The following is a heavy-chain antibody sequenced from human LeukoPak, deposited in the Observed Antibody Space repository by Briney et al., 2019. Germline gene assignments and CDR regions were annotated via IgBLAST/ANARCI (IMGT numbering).Heavy chain of an antibody. D-gene: IGHD1-26*01. CDR2: IYYIRNT. CDR1: GASVGSAGYY. CDR3: ARTQSQSGSYRYYFGY. J-gene: IGHJ4*02. Sequence: PSETLSLTCTVFGASVGSAGYYWSWIRQPPGGGPEWIGYIYYIRNTNYNPSLKSRVSMSLDPSRNQFSLKLNSVTAVDTAVYYCARTQSQSGSYRYYFGYWGQGTLVTVSS. V-gene: IGHV4-61*08.